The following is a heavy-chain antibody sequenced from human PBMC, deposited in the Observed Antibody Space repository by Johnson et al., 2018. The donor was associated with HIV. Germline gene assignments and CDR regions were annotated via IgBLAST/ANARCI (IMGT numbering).Heavy chain of an antibody. CDR1: GFTFDDYG. J-gene: IGHJ3*01. CDR3: ARLMAARTLDDAFDL. CDR2: INWNGGST. V-gene: IGHV3-20*04. Sequence: MQLVESGGGLVQPGRSLRLSCTASGFTFDDYGMTWVRQPPGKGLEWVSGINWNGGSTGYADSVKGRFTISRDNAKNSLYLQMNSLRVEDTALYYCARLMAARTLDDAFDLWGQGTMVTVSS. D-gene: IGHD6-13*01.